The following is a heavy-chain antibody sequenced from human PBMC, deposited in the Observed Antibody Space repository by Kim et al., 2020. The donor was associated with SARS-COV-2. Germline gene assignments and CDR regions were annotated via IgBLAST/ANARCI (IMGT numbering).Heavy chain of an antibody. Sequence: SETLSLTCTVSGGSISSSSYYWGWIRQPPGKGLEWIGSIYYSGSTYYNPSLKSRVTISVDTSKNQFSLKLSSVTAADTAVYYCATIAARPFYYYYGMDVWGQGTTGTVSS. J-gene: IGHJ6*02. CDR2: IYYSGST. CDR3: ATIAARPFYYYYGMDV. V-gene: IGHV4-39*01. CDR1: GGSISSSSYY. D-gene: IGHD6-6*01.